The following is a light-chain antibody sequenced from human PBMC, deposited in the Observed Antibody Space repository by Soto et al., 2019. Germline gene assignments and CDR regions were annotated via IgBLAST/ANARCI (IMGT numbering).Light chain of an antibody. V-gene: IGKV3-15*01. CDR3: QQYNNWPPLT. CDR1: QSVSSN. J-gene: IGKJ4*01. Sequence: EIVMMQSPATLSVSPGERATLSCRASQSVSSNLAWYQQKPGQAPRLLIYGASTRATGIPARFSGSGSGTEFPLTISSLQSEDVAVYYCQQYNNWPPLTFGGGTKVEIK. CDR2: GAS.